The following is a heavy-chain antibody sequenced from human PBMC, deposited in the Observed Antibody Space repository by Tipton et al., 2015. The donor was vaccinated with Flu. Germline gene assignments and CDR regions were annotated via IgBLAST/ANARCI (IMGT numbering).Heavy chain of an antibody. V-gene: IGHV4-39*07. J-gene: IGHJ4*02. CDR3: ASRLGSSDYYQF. CDR1: GGSISTTIYY. D-gene: IGHD3-22*01. CDR2: IYYSGTT. Sequence: TLSLTCTVSGGSISTTIYYWGWVRQPPGKGLEWIGSIYYSGTTYYNPSLKSRVTISIDASKNQFSLDMTSLTAADTAVYYCASRLGSSDYYQFWGQGTLVTVSS.